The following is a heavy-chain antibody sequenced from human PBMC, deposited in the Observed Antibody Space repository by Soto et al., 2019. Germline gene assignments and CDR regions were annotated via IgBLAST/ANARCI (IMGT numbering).Heavy chain of an antibody. V-gene: IGHV4-31*03. CDR2: IYYSGST. J-gene: IGHJ4*02. Sequence: SETLSLTCTVSGGSISSGGYYWSWIRQHPGKGLEWIGYIYYSGSTYYNPSLTSRVTISIDTSKNQFSLKLNSVTAADTAVYYCARDEDGYNHYDYWGQGTLVTVSS. CDR3: ARDEDGYNHYDY. D-gene: IGHD5-12*01. CDR1: GGSISSGGYY.